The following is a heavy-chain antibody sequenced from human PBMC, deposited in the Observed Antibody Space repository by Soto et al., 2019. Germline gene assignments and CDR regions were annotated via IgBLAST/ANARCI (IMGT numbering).Heavy chain of an antibody. D-gene: IGHD1-20*01. CDR3: ARSIRGPRRFNGMDV. CDR1: GFSLTSPGMC. V-gene: IGHV2-70*13. J-gene: IGHJ6*02. Sequence: SGPTLVNPTETLTLTCTFSGFSLTSPGMCVSWIRQSPGKALEWLALIERDDDDKYYSTSLKTRLTISKDTRKNQVLLTMANMEPADTATYYCARSIRGPRRFNGMDVWGQGTTVTVSS. CDR2: IERDDDDK.